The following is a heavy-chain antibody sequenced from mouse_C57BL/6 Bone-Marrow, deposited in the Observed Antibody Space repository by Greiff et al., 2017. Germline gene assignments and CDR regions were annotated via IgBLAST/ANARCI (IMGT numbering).Heavy chain of an antibody. CDR1: GYTFTDYN. CDR2: INPNNGGT. Sequence: VQLQQSGPELVKPGASVKIPCKASGYTFTDYNMDWVKQSHGKSLERIGDINPNNGGTIYNQKFKGKATLTVDKSSSTAYMELRSLTSEDTAVYYCARSGYYGSSPRWYFDVWGTGTTVTVSS. CDR3: ARSGYYGSSPRWYFDV. J-gene: IGHJ1*03. D-gene: IGHD1-1*01. V-gene: IGHV1-18*01.